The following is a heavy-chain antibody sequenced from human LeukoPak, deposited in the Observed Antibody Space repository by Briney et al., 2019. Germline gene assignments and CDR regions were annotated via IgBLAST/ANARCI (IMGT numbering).Heavy chain of an antibody. V-gene: IGHV3-23*01. CDR2: ISGSGGST. Sequence: GGSLRLSCAASGFTFSNYAMSWVRQAPGKGLEWVSSISGSGGSTYYVDSVKGRFTISRDNSKNTLYLQMNSLRAEDTAVYYCAQKLGTSGNYFDYWGQGTLVTVSS. J-gene: IGHJ4*02. CDR1: GFTFSNYA. CDR3: AQKLGTSGNYFDY. D-gene: IGHD3-10*01.